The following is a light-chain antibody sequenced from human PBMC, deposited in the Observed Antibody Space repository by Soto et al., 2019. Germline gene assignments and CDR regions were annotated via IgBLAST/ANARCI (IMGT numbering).Light chain of an antibody. CDR2: DAS. V-gene: IGKV3-11*01. J-gene: IGKJ4*01. Sequence: DIVLTQSPGTLSLSPGERATLSCRASQSVSSLFLAWYQQKPGQAPPLLIYDASNRATGIPARFTGSGSGTDFTLTISSLEPEDFAVYYCQQHSNWPLTFGGGTKVDIK. CDR3: QQHSNWPLT. CDR1: QSVSSLF.